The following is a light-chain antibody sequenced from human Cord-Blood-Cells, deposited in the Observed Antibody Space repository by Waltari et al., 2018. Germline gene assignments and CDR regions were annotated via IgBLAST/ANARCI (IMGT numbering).Light chain of an antibody. CDR1: QSVLYSSNNKNY. Sequence: DIVMTQSLDSLAVSLGERATINCKSSQSVLYSSNNKNYLAWYQQKPGQPPKLLIYWASTRESGVPDRFSGSGSGTDFTLTISSLQAEDGAVYYCQQYYSTPLTFGPGTKVDIK. CDR3: QQYYSTPLT. J-gene: IGKJ3*01. CDR2: WAS. V-gene: IGKV4-1*01.